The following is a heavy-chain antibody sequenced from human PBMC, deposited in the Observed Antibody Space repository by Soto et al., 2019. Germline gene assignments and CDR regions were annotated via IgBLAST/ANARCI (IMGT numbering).Heavy chain of an antibody. V-gene: IGHV2-70*04. CDR2: IDWDDDK. J-gene: IGHJ5*02. CDR3: ARSIVAAGNRWFDP. CDR1: GFSLSTSGMR. Sequence: SGPTLVNPTQTLALTCTFSGFSLSTSGMRVSWIRQPPGKALEWLARIDWDDDKLYSTSLKTRLTISKDTSKNQVVLTMTNMDPVDTATYYCARSIVAAGNRWFDPWGQGTLVTVSS. D-gene: IGHD6-13*01.